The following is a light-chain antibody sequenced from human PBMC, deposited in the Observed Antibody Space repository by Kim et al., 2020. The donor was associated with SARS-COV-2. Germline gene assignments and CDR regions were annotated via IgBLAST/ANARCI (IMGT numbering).Light chain of an antibody. CDR1: QSISSY. J-gene: IGKJ5*01. Sequence: DIQMTQSPSSLPASVGDRVTITCRASQSISSYLNWYQQKPGKAPKLLIYAASSLQSGVPSRFSGSGSGTDFTLTISSLQPEDFATYYCQHSYSTPITFGQGTRLEIK. V-gene: IGKV1-39*01. CDR2: AAS. CDR3: QHSYSTPIT.